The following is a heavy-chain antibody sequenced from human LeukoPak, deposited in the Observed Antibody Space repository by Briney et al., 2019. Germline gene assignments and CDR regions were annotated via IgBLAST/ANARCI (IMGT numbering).Heavy chain of an antibody. D-gene: IGHD2-2*01. Sequence: GASVKVSCKASGYTFTGYYMHWVRQAPGQGLEWMGWINPNSGGTNYAQKFQGRVTMTRNTSISIAYMELSRLRSDDTAVYYCARGCQYQLLSFLYYYMDVWGKGTTVTISS. CDR2: INPNSGGT. CDR3: ARGCQYQLLSFLYYYMDV. CDR1: GYTFTGYY. V-gene: IGHV1-2*02. J-gene: IGHJ6*03.